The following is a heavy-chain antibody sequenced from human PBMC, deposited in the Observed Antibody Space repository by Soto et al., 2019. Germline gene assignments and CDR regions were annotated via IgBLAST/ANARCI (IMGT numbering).Heavy chain of an antibody. CDR2: ITPFKSDT. CDR1: GYTFTFRY. D-gene: IGHD1-1*01. V-gene: IGHV1-45*02. J-gene: IGHJ3*02. Sequence: VASVKVSCKASGYTFTFRYLHWVRQAPGQALEWMGWITPFKSDTNYAQKFQDRVTITRDRSVSTAYMELSNLRSDDTAMYYCARSPFAGSDAFDIWGQGTMVTVSS. CDR3: ARSPFAGSDAFDI.